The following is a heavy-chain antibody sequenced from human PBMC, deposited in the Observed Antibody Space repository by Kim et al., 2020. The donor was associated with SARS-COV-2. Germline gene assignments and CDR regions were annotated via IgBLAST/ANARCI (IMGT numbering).Heavy chain of an antibody. Sequence: SETLSLTCAVYGGSFSGYYWSWIRQPPGKGLEWIGEINHSGSTNYNPSLKSRVTISVDTSKNQFSLKLSSVTAADTAVYYCARIPRAPGYYYGMDVWGQG. CDR3: ARIPRAPGYYYGMDV. CDR2: INHSGST. V-gene: IGHV4-34*01. J-gene: IGHJ6*02. CDR1: GGSFSGYY.